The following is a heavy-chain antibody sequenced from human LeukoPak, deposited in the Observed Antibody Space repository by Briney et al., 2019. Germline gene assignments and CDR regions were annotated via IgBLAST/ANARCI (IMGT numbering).Heavy chain of an antibody. Sequence: SETLSLTCTVSGGSITSSRYYWCGIRQPPGKGLEWIGSIYYSGTTYYNPSLKSRVTISMDMSKNQFSLKLSSVTAADTAVYYCARHGKGGYTGDDQGSTYDYWGQGTLVTVSS. CDR1: GGSITSSRYY. J-gene: IGHJ4*02. CDR2: IYYSGTT. CDR3: ARHGKGGYTGDDQGSTYDY. V-gene: IGHV4-39*01. D-gene: IGHD5-12*01.